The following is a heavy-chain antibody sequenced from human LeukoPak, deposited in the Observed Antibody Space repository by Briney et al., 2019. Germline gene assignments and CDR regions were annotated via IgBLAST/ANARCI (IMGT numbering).Heavy chain of an antibody. CDR1: GFTFSSYG. Sequence: GGSLRLSCAASGFTFSSYGMHWVRQAPGKGLEWVAVISYDGSNKYYADSVKGRFTISRDNAKNSLYLQMNSLRDEDTAVYYCARDRSQNYYDSSGDYFDYWGQGTLVTVSS. CDR2: ISYDGSNK. D-gene: IGHD3-22*01. V-gene: IGHV3-30*03. J-gene: IGHJ4*02. CDR3: ARDRSQNYYDSSGDYFDY.